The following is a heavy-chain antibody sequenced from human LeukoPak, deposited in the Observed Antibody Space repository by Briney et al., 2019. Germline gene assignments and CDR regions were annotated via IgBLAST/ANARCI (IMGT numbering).Heavy chain of an antibody. V-gene: IGHV4-39*01. D-gene: IGHD3-3*01. Sequence: SETLSLTCTVSGGSISSSSYYWGWIRQPPGKGLEWIGSIYYSGSTYYNPSLKSRVTISVDTSKNQFSLKLSSVTAADTAVYYCARHWSASWGRYNWFDPWGQGTLVTVSP. CDR3: ARHWSASWGRYNWFDP. CDR1: GGSISSSSYY. CDR2: IYYSGST. J-gene: IGHJ5*02.